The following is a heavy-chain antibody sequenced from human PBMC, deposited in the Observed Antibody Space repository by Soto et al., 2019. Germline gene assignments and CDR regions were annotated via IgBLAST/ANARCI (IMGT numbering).Heavy chain of an antibody. V-gene: IGHV3-23*01. CDR3: AKDDSSGYYYYYYGMEV. CDR2: ISGSGGST. J-gene: IGHJ6*02. Sequence: GGSLRLSCAASGFTFSSSAMSWVRHGLGTGLEGVSAISGSGGSTYYADSVKGRFTISRDNSKITLYLQMNSLRAEDTAVYYCAKDDSSGYYYYYYGMEVCGQGTTGTVSS. CDR1: GFTFSSSA. D-gene: IGHD3-22*01.